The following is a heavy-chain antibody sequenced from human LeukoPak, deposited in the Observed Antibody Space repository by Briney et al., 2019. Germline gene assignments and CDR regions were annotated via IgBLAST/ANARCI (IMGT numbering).Heavy chain of an antibody. J-gene: IGHJ4*02. V-gene: IGHV3-74*01. CDR3: ASAFTYVRLGDH. CDR2: SNLHGTTV. Sequence: GGSLRLSCVVSGLSFSEYWMHWVRQAPGKELVWVARSNLHGTTVDYADSVKGRFTISRDNANNTLFLQMNSLRAEDTAVYYCASAFTYVRLGDHWGQGTLVTVSS. CDR1: GLSFSEYW. D-gene: IGHD3-16*01.